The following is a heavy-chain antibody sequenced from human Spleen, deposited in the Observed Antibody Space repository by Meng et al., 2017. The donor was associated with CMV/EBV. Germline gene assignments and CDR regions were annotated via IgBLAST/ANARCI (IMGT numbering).Heavy chain of an antibody. V-gene: IGHV3-7*03. Sequence: GESLKISCAASGFTFSSYWMSWVRQAPGKGLEWVANIKQDGSEKYYVDSVKGRFTISRDNAKNSLYLQMNSLRAEDTAIYYCARHITKMEFYLDYWGQGALVTVSS. D-gene: IGHD3-10*01. CDR3: ARHITKMEFYLDY. J-gene: IGHJ4*02. CDR2: IKQDGSEK. CDR1: GFTFSSYW.